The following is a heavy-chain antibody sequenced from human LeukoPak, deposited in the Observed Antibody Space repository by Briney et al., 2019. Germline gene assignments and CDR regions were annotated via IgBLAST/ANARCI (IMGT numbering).Heavy chain of an antibody. CDR1: DGSIRTYY. D-gene: IGHD3/OR15-3a*01. CDR2: IYYRGDI. CDR3: ATNKDWAEAD. V-gene: IGHV4-59*03. Sequence: PSETLSLTCSVSDGSIRTYYWSWIRQSPGQGLEWIGNIYYRGDINYNPSPKSRVIISIDTSKNQLSLKVTSLTAADTAVYYCATNKDWAEADWGQGTLVIVSS. J-gene: IGHJ4*02.